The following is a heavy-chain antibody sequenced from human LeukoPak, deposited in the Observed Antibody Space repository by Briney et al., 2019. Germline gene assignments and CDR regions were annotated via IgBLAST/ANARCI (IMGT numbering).Heavy chain of an antibody. CDR1: GGSFSGYY. CDR3: ARSTQQRYDY. Sequence: SETLSLTCAVYGGSFSGYYWSWIRQPPGKGLEWIGEINHSGSTNYNPSLKSRVTISVDTSKNQFSLKLSSVTAADTAVYYCARSTQQRYDYWGQGTLVTVSS. D-gene: IGHD6-13*01. CDR2: INHSGST. J-gene: IGHJ4*02. V-gene: IGHV4-34*01.